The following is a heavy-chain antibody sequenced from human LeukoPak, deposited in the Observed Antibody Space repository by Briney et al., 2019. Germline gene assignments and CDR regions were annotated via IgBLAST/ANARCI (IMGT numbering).Heavy chain of an antibody. D-gene: IGHD5-12*01. Sequence: PGGSLRLSCAASGFTVSTNYMSWVRQAPGNGREWVSVIYSSGSTYYADSVKGRFTISRDNSKNTLYHQMNSLRAEDTAVYYCARGGYSGYDWDYWGQGTLVTVSS. J-gene: IGHJ4*02. CDR2: IYSSGST. CDR3: ARGGYSGYDWDY. V-gene: IGHV3-53*01. CDR1: GFTVSTNY.